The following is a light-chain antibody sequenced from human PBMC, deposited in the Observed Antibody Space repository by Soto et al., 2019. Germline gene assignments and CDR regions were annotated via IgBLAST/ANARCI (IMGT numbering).Light chain of an antibody. CDR2: DAS. CDR3: QQRSNWPLT. Sequence: EIMLTQSPATLSLSPGERATLSCRASQSVSSNLAWYQQKPGQAPRLLIYDASNRATGIPARFSGSGSGTDFTLTISSLEPEDFAVYYCQQRSNWPLTFGGGTKVDIK. CDR1: QSVSSN. V-gene: IGKV3-11*01. J-gene: IGKJ4*01.